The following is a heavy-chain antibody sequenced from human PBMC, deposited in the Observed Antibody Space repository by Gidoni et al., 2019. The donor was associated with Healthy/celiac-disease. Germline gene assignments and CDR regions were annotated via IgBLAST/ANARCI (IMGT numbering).Heavy chain of an antibody. CDR2: ISGSGGRT. Sequence: EVPLLESGGGLVLPGGSLRLSCATSGFTFSSYHMSWVSQAPGKGLEWVSAISGSGGRTYYADSVKGRFTISRDNSKNTLYLQMNSLRAEDTAVYYCAKDWGGWLRYFDWLSNENGYFDYWGQGTLVTVSS. J-gene: IGHJ4*02. D-gene: IGHD3-9*01. CDR3: AKDWGGWLRYFDWLSNENGYFDY. V-gene: IGHV3-23*01. CDR1: GFTFSSYH.